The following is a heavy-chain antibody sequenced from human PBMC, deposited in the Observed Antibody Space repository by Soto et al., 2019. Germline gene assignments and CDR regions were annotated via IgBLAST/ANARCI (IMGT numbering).Heavy chain of an antibody. J-gene: IGHJ4*02. CDR1: GITFKNIA. D-gene: IGHD3-16*01. V-gene: IGHV3-23*01. Sequence: EVQLLESGGGLVHPGGSLRLSCAASGITFKNIAMSWVRQAPGKGLEWVATIRGSGGRTDYADSVRGRFTISRDTSNNTVYLQLNSLRSEDTAFYYCLTGSHAYFDYWGQGTRVTVSP. CDR3: LTGSHAYFDY. CDR2: IRGSGGRT.